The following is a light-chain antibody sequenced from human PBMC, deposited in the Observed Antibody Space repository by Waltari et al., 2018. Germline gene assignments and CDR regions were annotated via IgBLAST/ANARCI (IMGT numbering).Light chain of an antibody. Sequence: MTQSPDTLSMSAGESVTLSCRASRHIGGSLAWYQQKAGQAPRLLSYHASTRATGVADRFSAAGSGTEFTLTISSLRSEDSAVYYCQPYNDWPPYTFGQGTKLE. V-gene: IGKV3-15*01. CDR1: RHIGGS. J-gene: IGKJ2*01. CDR2: HAS. CDR3: QPYNDWPPYT.